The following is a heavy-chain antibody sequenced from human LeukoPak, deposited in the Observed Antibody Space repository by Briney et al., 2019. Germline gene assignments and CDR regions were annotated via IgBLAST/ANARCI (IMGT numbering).Heavy chain of an antibody. J-gene: IGHJ5*02. V-gene: IGHV4-34*01. D-gene: IGHD6-6*01. CDR1: GGSFSGYY. CDR2: INHSGST. Sequence: PSETLSLTCAVYGGSFSGYYWSWIRQPPGKGLEWIGEINHSGSTNYNPSLKSRVTISVDTSKNQFSLKLSSVTAADTVVYYCAREPDIAARRVWFDPWGQGTLVTVSS. CDR3: AREPDIAARRVWFDP.